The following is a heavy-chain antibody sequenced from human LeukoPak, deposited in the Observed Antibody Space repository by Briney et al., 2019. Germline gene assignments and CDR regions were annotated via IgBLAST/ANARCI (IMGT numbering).Heavy chain of an antibody. CDR3: AKDPTHIVVVTALDY. Sequence: GGSLRLSCAASGFTFSSYGMHWVRQAPGKGLEWVAVIWYDGSNKYYADSVKGRFTISRDNSKNTLYLQMNSLRAEDTAVYYCAKDPTHIVVVTALDYWGQGTLVTVSS. D-gene: IGHD2-21*02. CDR1: GFTFSSYG. J-gene: IGHJ4*02. V-gene: IGHV3-33*06. CDR2: IWYDGSNK.